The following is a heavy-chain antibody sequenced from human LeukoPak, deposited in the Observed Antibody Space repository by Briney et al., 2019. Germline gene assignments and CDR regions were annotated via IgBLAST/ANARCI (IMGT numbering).Heavy chain of an antibody. CDR2: KHTSGYT. CDR3: ARGPDHPKVGY. J-gene: IGHJ4*02. D-gene: IGHD1-26*01. CDR1: VDSISSGGYD. V-gene: IGHV4-61*02. Sequence: SETLSLTCTVSVDSISSGGYDWSWIRQPAGKWLEWIGRKHTSGYTDYSPSLKSRVTISLDTSKNQFSLKLSSVTAADTAVYYCARGPDHPKVGYWGQGTLVTVSS.